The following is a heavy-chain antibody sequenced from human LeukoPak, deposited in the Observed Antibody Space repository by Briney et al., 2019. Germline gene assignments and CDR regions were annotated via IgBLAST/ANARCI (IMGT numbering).Heavy chain of an antibody. CDR1: GGTFSSYA. V-gene: IGHV1-69*13. D-gene: IGHD2/OR15-2a*01. CDR2: IIPIFGTA. Sequence: SVKVSCKASGGTFSSYAISWVRQAPGQGLEWMGGIIPIFGTANYARKFQGRVTITADESTSTAYMELSSLRSEDTAVYYCARGTSYGYDYYYGMDVWGQGTTVTVSS. J-gene: IGHJ6*02. CDR3: ARGTSYGYDYYYGMDV.